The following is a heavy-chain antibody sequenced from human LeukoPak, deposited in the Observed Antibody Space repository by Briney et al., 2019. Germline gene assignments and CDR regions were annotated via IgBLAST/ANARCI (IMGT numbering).Heavy chain of an antibody. CDR3: ARSSVNWFDP. V-gene: IGHV5-51*01. Sequence: GESLKISCKGPGYSFAIYWIGWVRQMPGKGLDCMGIIYTGDSQTRYSPSFQGQVTISADKFISTAYLQWSSLKASDTAIYYCARSSVNWFDPWGQGTLVTVSS. D-gene: IGHD3-3*01. CDR2: IYTGDSQT. CDR1: GYSFAIYW. J-gene: IGHJ5*02.